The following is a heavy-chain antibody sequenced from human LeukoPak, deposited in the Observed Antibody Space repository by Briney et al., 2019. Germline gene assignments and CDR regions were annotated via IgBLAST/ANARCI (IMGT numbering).Heavy chain of an antibody. CDR2: ISSSSSYT. CDR1: GFTFSSYA. J-gene: IGHJ4*02. D-gene: IGHD2-21*02. V-gene: IGHV3-21*05. Sequence: GGSLRLSCAASGFTFSSYAMSWVRQAPGKGLEWVSYISSSSSYTNYADSVKGRFTISRDNAKNSMYLQMNSLSAEATAVYYWARVPYRDCGGHCYLFDYWGQGTLVTVSS. CDR3: ARVPYRDCGGHCYLFDY.